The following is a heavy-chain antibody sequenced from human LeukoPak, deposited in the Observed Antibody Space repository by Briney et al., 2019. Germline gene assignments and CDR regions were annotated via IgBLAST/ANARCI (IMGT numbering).Heavy chain of an antibody. V-gene: IGHV3-23*01. CDR1: GFTFSSYA. D-gene: IGHD3-3*01. Sequence: GGSLRLSCAASGFTFSSYAMSWVRQAPGKGLEWVPAISGSGGSTYYADSVKGRFTISRDNSKNTLYLQMNSLRAEDTAVYYCAKGVPYYDFWSGFDYWGQGTLVTVSS. CDR2: ISGSGGST. CDR3: AKGVPYYDFWSGFDY. J-gene: IGHJ4*02.